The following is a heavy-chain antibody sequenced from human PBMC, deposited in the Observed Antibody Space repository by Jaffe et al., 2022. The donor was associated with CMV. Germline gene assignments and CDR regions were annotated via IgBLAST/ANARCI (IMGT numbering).Heavy chain of an antibody. D-gene: IGHD6-19*01. CDR3: AKDFDSSGWGQTAGFDY. Sequence: EVQLVESGGGLAQPGGSLRLSCAASGFAFDDHAMHWVRQLPGKGLEWVSGISWNSDRIGYADSVKGRFTMSRDNAKNLIYLQMNSLRPEDTAFYYCAKDFDSSGWGQTAGFDYWGQGTLVTVSA. CDR1: GFAFDDHA. V-gene: IGHV3-9*01. J-gene: IGHJ4*02. CDR2: ISWNSDRI.